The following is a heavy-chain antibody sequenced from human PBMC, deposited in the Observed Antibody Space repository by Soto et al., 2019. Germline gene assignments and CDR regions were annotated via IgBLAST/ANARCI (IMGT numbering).Heavy chain of an antibody. CDR3: VPRKGDPFT. CDR2: IIPIFGTA. J-gene: IGHJ4*02. CDR1: GGTFSSYA. D-gene: IGHD3-16*01. V-gene: IGHV1-69*13. Sequence: SVQVSCKASGGTFSSYAISWVRQAPGQGLEWMGGIIPIFGTANYAQKFQGRVTITADESTSTAYMELNSLRSEDSAVYYCVPRKGDPFTWGPGTLVTVSS.